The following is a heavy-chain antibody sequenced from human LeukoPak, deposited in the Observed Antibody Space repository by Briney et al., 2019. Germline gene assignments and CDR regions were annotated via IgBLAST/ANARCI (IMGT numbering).Heavy chain of an antibody. J-gene: IGHJ3*02. CDR2: ISWNSGSI. V-gene: IGHV3-9*01. CDR1: GFTFDDYA. CDR3: AKVRGVIILGGAFDI. Sequence: PGRSLRLSCAASGFTFDDYAMHWVRQAPGKGLEWVSGISWNSGSIGYADSVKGRFTISRDNAKNSLYLQMNSLRAEDTALYYCAKVRGVIILGGAFDIWGQGTMVTVSS. D-gene: IGHD3-10*01.